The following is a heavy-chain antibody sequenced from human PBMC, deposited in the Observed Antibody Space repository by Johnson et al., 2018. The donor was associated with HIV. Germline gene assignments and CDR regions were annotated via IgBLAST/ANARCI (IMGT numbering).Heavy chain of an antibody. D-gene: IGHD4-17*01. CDR3: ARKEHGDYVFGNAFDI. V-gene: IGHV3-33*01. CDR2: IWHDGNDK. Sequence: QVQLVESGGGVVQPGMSLRLSCSASRFTFSAYGMHWVRQAPGKGLEWVALIWHDGNDKYYADSVTGRFTISRDNSKATLYLQMDSLRAEDTAVYYCARKEHGDYVFGNAFDIWGQGTMVTVSS. J-gene: IGHJ3*02. CDR1: RFTFSAYG.